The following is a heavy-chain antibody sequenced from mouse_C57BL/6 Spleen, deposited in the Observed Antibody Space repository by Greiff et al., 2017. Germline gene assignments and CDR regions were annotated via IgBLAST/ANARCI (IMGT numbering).Heavy chain of an antibody. J-gene: IGHJ2*01. CDR2: ILPGSGST. Sequence: QVQLKQSGAELMKPGASVKLSCKATGYTFTGYWIEWVKQRPGHGLEWIGEILPGSGSTNSNEKFKGKATFTADTSSNTAYMQLSSLTTEDSAIYYCARFYDYDEYFDYWGQGTTLTVSS. D-gene: IGHD2-4*01. V-gene: IGHV1-9*01. CDR3: ARFYDYDEYFDY. CDR1: GYTFTGYW.